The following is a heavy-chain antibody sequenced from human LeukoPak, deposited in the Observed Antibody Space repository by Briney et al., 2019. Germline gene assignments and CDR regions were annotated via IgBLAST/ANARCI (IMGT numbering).Heavy chain of an antibody. CDR2: IASDGSVT. J-gene: IGHJ6*02. CDR3: ARDRSSFNGMDV. V-gene: IGHV3-74*01. CDR1: GFTFSNYW. Sequence: GGSLRLSCAASGFTFSNYWMHWARQVPGKGLVWVSRIASDGSVTNYADSVKGRFTISRDNAKNTLYLQMNSLRVEDTAVYYCARDRSSFNGMDVWGQGTTVTVSS.